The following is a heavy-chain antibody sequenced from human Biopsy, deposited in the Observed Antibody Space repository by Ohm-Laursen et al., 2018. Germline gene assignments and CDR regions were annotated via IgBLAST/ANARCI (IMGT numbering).Heavy chain of an antibody. CDR2: IYYSGNT. D-gene: IGHD6-19*01. Sequence: PGTLSLTCTVSGGSIGSFFWSWIRQPPGKGLEWIGYIYYSGNTNYNPSLQNRVTMSVDTSKNQFSLKLSSVIAADTAVYYCARGRRTSGWPYFANWGQGTLVIVSS. CDR1: GGSIGSFF. V-gene: IGHV4-59*01. CDR3: ARGRRTSGWPYFAN. J-gene: IGHJ4*02.